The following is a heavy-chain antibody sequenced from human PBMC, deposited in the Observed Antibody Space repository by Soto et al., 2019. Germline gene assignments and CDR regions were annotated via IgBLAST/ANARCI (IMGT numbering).Heavy chain of an antibody. J-gene: IGHJ6*03. CDR3: ARKGAAASYAHYYMDV. Sequence: PSETLSLTCTVSGGSISSGDYYWSWIRQPPGKGLEWIGYIYYSGSTYYNPSLKSRVTISVDTSRNQFSLNLTSATAADTAVYYCARKGAAASYAHYYMDVWGRGTTVTVSS. CDR1: GGSISSGDYY. D-gene: IGHD6-13*01. CDR2: IYYSGST. V-gene: IGHV4-30-4*03.